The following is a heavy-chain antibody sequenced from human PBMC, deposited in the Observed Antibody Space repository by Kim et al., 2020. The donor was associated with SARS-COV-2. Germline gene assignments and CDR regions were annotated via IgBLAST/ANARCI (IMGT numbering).Heavy chain of an antibody. V-gene: IGHV3-21*01. CDR1: GFTFSTYS. D-gene: IGHD3-16*02. J-gene: IGHJ4*02. Sequence: GGSLRLSCAASGFTFSTYSMIWVRQVPGKGLEWVSSISSASTYIYYADSVKGRFTISRDNSKNSLFLQMNSLRAEDTAVYYCARVDQGGSYRCADYWGQGTLVTVSS. CDR3: ARVDQGGSYRCADY. CDR2: ISSASTYI.